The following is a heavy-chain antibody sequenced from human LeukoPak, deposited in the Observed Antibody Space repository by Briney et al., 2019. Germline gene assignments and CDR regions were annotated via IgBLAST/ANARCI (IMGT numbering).Heavy chain of an antibody. D-gene: IGHD3-10*01. V-gene: IGHV3-30*02. J-gene: IGHJ4*02. CDR1: GFTFSSYG. Sequence: PGGSLRLSCAASGFTFSSYGMHWVRQAPGKGLEWVAFIRTDGSYTYYADSVKGRFTISRDNSKNRLFLQMNSLRPEDTAVYYCAKHDYFGSGNWGQGTLVTVSS. CDR2: IRTDGSYT. CDR3: AKHDYFGSGN.